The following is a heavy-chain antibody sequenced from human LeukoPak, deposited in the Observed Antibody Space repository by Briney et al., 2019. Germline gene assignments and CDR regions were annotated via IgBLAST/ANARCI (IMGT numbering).Heavy chain of an antibody. CDR3: ARTDYYGSGSYYNPYNWFDP. CDR2: IYYSGST. Sequence: SETLSLTCTVSGGSISSSSYYWGWIRQPPGKGLEWIGSIYYSGSTYYNPSLKSRVTISVDTSKNQFSLKLSSVTAADTAVYYCARTDYYGSGSYYNPYNWFDPWGQGSLVTVAS. D-gene: IGHD3-10*01. J-gene: IGHJ5*02. CDR1: GGSISSSSYY. V-gene: IGHV4-39*07.